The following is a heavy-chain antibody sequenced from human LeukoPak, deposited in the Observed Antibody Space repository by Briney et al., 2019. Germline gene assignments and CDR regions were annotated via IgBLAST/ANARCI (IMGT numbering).Heavy chain of an antibody. J-gene: IGHJ4*02. CDR1: EFTFSSYW. CDR3: ARGPIKTYSSSWYLEYYFDY. CDR2: IKQDGSEE. D-gene: IGHD6-13*01. V-gene: IGHV3-7*01. Sequence: GGSLRLSCAASEFTFSSYWMSWVRQAPGKGLEWVANIKQDGSEEYYVDSVKGRFTISRDDAKNSLYLQMNSLRAEDTAVYYCARGPIKTYSSSWYLEYYFDYWGQGTLVTVSS.